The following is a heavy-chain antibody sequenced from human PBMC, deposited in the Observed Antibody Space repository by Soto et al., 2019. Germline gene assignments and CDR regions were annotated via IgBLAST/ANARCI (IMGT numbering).Heavy chain of an antibody. CDR2: IIPIFGTA. J-gene: IGHJ4*02. D-gene: IGHD2-15*01. CDR3: ARGRGYCSGGSCYEITNPDY. V-gene: IGHV1-69*01. Sequence: QVQLVQSGAEVKKPGSSVKVSCKASGGTFSSYAISWVRQAPGQGLEWMGGIIPIFGTANYAQKFQGRVTITADESTSTAYRELSSLRSEDTAVYYCARGRGYCSGGSCYEITNPDYWGQGTLVTVSS. CDR1: GGTFSSYA.